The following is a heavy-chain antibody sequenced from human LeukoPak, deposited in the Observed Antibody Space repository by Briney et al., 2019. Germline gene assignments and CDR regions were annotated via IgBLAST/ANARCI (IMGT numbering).Heavy chain of an antibody. Sequence: GESLNISCKGSGSSFTSYWIGWVRPMPGKGLEWMGIIYPGDSDTRYSPSFQGQVTISADKSISTAYLQWSSLKASDTAMYYCARRDSSSWYFDYWGQGTLVTVSS. CDR2: IYPGDSDT. CDR3: ARRDSSSWYFDY. V-gene: IGHV5-51*01. CDR1: GSSFTSYW. J-gene: IGHJ4*02. D-gene: IGHD6-13*01.